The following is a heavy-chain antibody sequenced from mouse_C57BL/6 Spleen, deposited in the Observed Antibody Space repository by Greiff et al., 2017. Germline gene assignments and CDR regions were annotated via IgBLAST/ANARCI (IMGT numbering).Heavy chain of an antibody. CDR3: ARVGNWDPFDY. D-gene: IGHD4-1*01. CDR1: GFTFSSYA. Sequence: EVKLVESGGGLVKPGGSLKLSCAASGFTFSSYAMSWVRQTPETRLEWVATISDGGSYTYYPDNVKGRFTITRDNAKNHLYLQMSHLKSEDTAMYYCARVGNWDPFDYWGQGTTLTVSS. V-gene: IGHV5-4*03. J-gene: IGHJ2*01. CDR2: ISDGGSYT.